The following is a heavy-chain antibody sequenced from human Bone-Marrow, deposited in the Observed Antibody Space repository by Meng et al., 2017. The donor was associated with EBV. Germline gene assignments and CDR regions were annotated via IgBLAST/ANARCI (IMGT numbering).Heavy chain of an antibody. Sequence: QVQLQQWGAGLLKPSXXLSLTXAVFGGSXXXYYWSWIRQPPGKGLEWIGEMNHSGSTNYNPSLKSRVTISVDTSKNQFSLKLSSVTAADTAVYYCARGQHLTMVQGVIILIGPKFDPWGQGTMGTVSS. CDR2: MNHSGST. D-gene: IGHD3-10*01. CDR3: ARGQHLTMVQGVIILIGPKFDP. V-gene: IGHV4-34*01. J-gene: IGHJ5*02. CDR1: GGSXXXYY.